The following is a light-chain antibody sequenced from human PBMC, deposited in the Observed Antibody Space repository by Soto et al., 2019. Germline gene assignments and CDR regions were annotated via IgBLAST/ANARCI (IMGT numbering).Light chain of an antibody. CDR1: QSISSSY. CDR2: GAS. CDR3: QQYGSSPRT. J-gene: IGKJ1*01. Sequence: EIVLTQSPGTLSLSPGERATLSCRASQSISSSYLAWYQQKPGQAPRLVMYGASSRATGIPDRFSGFGSGTDFTLTISRLEPEDFAVYYCQQYGSSPRTFGQGTKVDIK. V-gene: IGKV3-20*01.